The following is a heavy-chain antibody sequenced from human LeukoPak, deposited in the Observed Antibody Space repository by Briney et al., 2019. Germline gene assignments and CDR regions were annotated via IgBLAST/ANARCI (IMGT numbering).Heavy chain of an antibody. V-gene: IGHV3-23*01. J-gene: IGHJ3*02. CDR1: GFNFNSYG. Sequence: TGGSLRLSCAASGFNFNSYGMSWVRQAPGKGLEWVSTISDSGAGTYYTDSVKGRFTISRYNSKNTLYLQMNSLRAEDTAVYYCAKRASYAFDIWGQGTMVTVSS. CDR3: AKRASYAFDI. CDR2: ISDSGAGT. D-gene: IGHD6-6*01.